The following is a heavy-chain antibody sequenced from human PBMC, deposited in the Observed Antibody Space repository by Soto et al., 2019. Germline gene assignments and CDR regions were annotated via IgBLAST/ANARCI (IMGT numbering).Heavy chain of an antibody. V-gene: IGHV4-59*01. CDR2: IYYSGST. CDR1: GGSISSYY. Sequence: SETLSLTCTVSGGSISSYYWSWIRQPPGKGLEWIGYIYYSGSTNYNPSLKSRVTISVDTSKNQFSLKLSSVTAADTAVYYCARVTGKEKAFDIWGQGTMVTVSS. CDR3: ARVTGKEKAFDI. J-gene: IGHJ3*02. D-gene: IGHD3-10*01.